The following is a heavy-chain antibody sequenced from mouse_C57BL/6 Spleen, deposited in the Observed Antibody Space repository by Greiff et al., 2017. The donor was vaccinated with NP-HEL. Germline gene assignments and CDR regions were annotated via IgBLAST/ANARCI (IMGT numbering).Heavy chain of an antibody. J-gene: IGHJ2*01. V-gene: IGHV5-4*01. D-gene: IGHD2-12*01. CDR2: ISDGGSYT. Sequence: EVKLMESGGGLVKPGGSLKLSCAASGFTFSSYAMSWVRQTPEKRLEWVATISDGGSYTYYPDNVKGRFTISRDNAKNNLYLQMSHLKSEDTAMYYCARDVSPGPTTGGDFDYWGQGTTLTVSS. CDR3: ARDVSPGPTTGGDFDY. CDR1: GFTFSSYA.